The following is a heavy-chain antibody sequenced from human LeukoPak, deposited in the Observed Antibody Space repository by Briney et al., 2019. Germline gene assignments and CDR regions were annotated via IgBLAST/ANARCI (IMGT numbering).Heavy chain of an antibody. CDR1: GFTVSSNY. V-gene: IGHV3-53*01. Sequence: PGGSLRLSCAASGFTVSSNYMSWVRQAPGKGPEWVSVIYSGGSTYYADSVKGRFTISRDNSKNTLYLQMNGLRAEDTAVYYCASHTAYCGGDCYSNWGQGTLVTVSS. CDR2: IYSGGST. CDR3: ASHTAYCGGDCYSN. J-gene: IGHJ4*02. D-gene: IGHD2-21*02.